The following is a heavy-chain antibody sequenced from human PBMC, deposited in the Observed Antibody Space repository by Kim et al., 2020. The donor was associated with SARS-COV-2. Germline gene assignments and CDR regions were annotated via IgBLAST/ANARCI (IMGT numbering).Heavy chain of an antibody. CDR3: AKRAGSGYVDK. V-gene: IGHV3-33*05. Sequence: GGSLRLSCAASGFTFSSYGIHWVRQAPGKGLEWVAVISYDGSNKYYTDSVKGRFTISRDNSKNTLYLQMNSLRAEDTAVNYCAKRAGSGYVDKWGQGTL. J-gene: IGHJ4*02. CDR1: GFTFSSYG. D-gene: IGHD5-18*01. CDR2: ISYDGSNK.